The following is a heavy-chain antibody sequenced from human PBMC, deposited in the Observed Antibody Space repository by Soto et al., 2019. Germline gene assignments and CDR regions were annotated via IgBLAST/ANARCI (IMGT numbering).Heavy chain of an antibody. Sequence: EVQLVESGGGLVKPGGSLRLSCAASGFTFSNAWMSWVRQAPGKGLEWVGRIKSKTDGGTTDYAAPVQGRFTISRDDSKNTLYLQMNSLKTEDAAVYYCTTAGGFGEQQPFDYWGQGTLVTVSS. D-gene: IGHD3-10*01. V-gene: IGHV3-15*01. CDR1: GFTFSNAW. CDR3: TTAGGFGEQQPFDY. CDR2: IKSKTDGGTT. J-gene: IGHJ4*02.